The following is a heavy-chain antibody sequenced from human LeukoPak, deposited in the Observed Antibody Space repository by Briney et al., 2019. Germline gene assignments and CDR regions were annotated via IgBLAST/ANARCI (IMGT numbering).Heavy chain of an antibody. CDR2: IYYSGGT. J-gene: IGHJ4*02. CDR1: GDSIGSYY. D-gene: IGHD1-26*01. Sequence: SEPLSLTCTLSGDSIGSYYWGWIRQPPGKGLEWIGYIYYSGGTNYNPSLKSRVTISVDTSKNQFSLKLSSVTAADTAVYYCARHGSEWAFDFWGQGLLVSVSS. V-gene: IGHV4-59*08. CDR3: ARHGSEWAFDF.